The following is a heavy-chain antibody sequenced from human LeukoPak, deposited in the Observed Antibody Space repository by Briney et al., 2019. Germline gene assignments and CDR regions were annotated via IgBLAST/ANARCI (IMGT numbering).Heavy chain of an antibody. CDR1: GGTFSSYA. J-gene: IGHJ4*02. D-gene: IGHD6-6*01. Sequence: VASVKVSCKASGGTFSSYAISWVRQAPGQGLEWMGRIIPILGIANYAQKFQGRVTITADKSTSTAYMELSSLRSEDTAVYYCASSSSSGAMVTATPYYFDYWGQGTLVTVSS. CDR2: IIPILGIA. V-gene: IGHV1-69*04. CDR3: ASSSSSGAMVTATPYYFDY.